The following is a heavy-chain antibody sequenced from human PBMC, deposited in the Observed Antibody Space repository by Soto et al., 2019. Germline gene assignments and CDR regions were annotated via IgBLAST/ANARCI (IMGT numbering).Heavy chain of an antibody. Sequence: SGGSLRLSCAASGFTVSSNYMSWVRQAPGKGLEWVSLIYSGGSTYYADSVKGRFTISRDNSKNTLYPQMNSLRAEDTAVYYWARDPPYYDFRLVVWGLGTTVTVPS. CDR2: IYSGGST. CDR3: ARDPPYYDFRLVV. D-gene: IGHD3-3*01. J-gene: IGHJ6*01. CDR1: GFTVSSNY. V-gene: IGHV3-66*01.